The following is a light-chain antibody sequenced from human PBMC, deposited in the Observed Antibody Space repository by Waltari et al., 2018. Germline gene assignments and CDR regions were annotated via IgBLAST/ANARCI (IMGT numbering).Light chain of an antibody. CDR2: DVS. CDR3: SSYTSSSTWV. J-gene: IGLJ3*02. V-gene: IGLV2-14*03. CDR1: SSDVGGYNY. Sequence: QSALTQPASVSGSPGQSITISCTGTSSDVGGYNYVSWYQQHPGKAPKLMFSDVSKRPSGVSIRFSGSKSGSTASLTISGLQAEDEADYYCSSYTSSSTWVFGGGTKLTVL.